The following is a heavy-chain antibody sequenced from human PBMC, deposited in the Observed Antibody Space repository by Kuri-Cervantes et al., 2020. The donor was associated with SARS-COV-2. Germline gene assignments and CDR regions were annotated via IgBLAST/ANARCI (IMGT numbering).Heavy chain of an antibody. CDR2: ISYDGSNK. D-gene: IGHD1-7*01. CDR1: GFTFSSYA. J-gene: IGHJ6*02. CDR3: ARGVAELRYYGMDV. V-gene: IGHV3-30-3*01. Sequence: GASLKISCAASGFTFSSYAMHWVREARGKGLEWVAAISYDGSNKYYADSVKGRFTISRDNSKNTLYLQMNSLRAEDTAVYYCARGVAELRYYGMDVWGQGTTVTVSS.